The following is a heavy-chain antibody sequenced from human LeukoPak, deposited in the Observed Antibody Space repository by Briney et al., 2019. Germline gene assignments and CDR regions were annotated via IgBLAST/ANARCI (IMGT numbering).Heavy chain of an antibody. V-gene: IGHV3-48*02. CDR2: IGSSSSTI. Sequence: QPGGSLRLSCAASGFTFSSYSMNWVRQAPGKGLEWVSYIGSSSSTIYYADSVKGRFTISRDNAKNSLYLQMNSLRDEDTAVYYCARDGGDVLRYFDWSNYYGMDVWGQGTTVTVSS. D-gene: IGHD3-9*01. CDR3: ARDGGDVLRYFDWSNYYGMDV. CDR1: GFTFSSYS. J-gene: IGHJ6*02.